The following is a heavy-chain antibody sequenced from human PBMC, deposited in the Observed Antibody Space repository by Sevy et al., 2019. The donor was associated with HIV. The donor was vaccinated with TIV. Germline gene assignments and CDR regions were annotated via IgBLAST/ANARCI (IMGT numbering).Heavy chain of an antibody. V-gene: IGHV4-39*01. D-gene: IGHD3-10*01. CDR2: IYYSGST. Sequence: SETLSLTCTVSGGSISSSSYYWGWIRRPPGKGLEWIGSIYYSGSTYYNPSLKSRVTISVDTSKNQFSLKLSSVTAADTAVYYCARWVRGVIAYFDYWGQGTLVTVSS. CDR3: ARWVRGVIAYFDY. J-gene: IGHJ4*02. CDR1: GGSISSSSYY.